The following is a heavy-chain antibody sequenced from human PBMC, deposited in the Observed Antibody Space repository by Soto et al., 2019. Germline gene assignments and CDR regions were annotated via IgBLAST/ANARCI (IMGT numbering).Heavy chain of an antibody. CDR1: GFTFSSYA. CDR2: ISYDGSNK. Sequence: VGSLRLSCAASGFTFSSYAMHWVRQAPGKGLEWVAVISYDGSNKYYADSVKGRFTISRDNSKNTLYLQMNSLRAEDTAVYYCARDPALWFGELWGYFDYWGQGTLVTVSS. J-gene: IGHJ4*02. CDR3: ARDPALWFGELWGYFDY. D-gene: IGHD3-10*01. V-gene: IGHV3-30-3*01.